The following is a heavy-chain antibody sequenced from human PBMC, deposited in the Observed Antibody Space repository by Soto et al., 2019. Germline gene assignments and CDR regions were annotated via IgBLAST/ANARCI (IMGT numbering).Heavy chain of an antibody. CDR2: IYYSGST. V-gene: IGHV4-30-4*01. J-gene: IGHJ5*02. CDR3: ARGLTGTTMMWFDP. Sequence: RSLTCTVSGGSISSGDYYWSWIRQPPGKGLEWIGYIYYSGSTYYNPSLKSRVTISVDKSKNQFSLKLSSVTAADTAVYYCARGLTGTTMMWFDPWGQGTLLTVSS. CDR1: GGSISSGDYY. D-gene: IGHD1-7*01.